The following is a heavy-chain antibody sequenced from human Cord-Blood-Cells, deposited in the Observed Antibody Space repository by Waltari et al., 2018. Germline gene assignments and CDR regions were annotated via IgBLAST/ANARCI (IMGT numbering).Heavy chain of an antibody. Sequence: EVQLVQSGGRLVQPGGSLRISCAASGFTFSSYSMHWVRQATGKGLEWVSAIGTAGDTYYPGFVKGRFTISRENAKNSLYLQMNSLRAGDTAVYYCARAAGDAFDIWGQGTMVTVSS. J-gene: IGHJ3*02. CDR1: GFTFSSYS. D-gene: IGHD6-19*01. CDR2: IGTAGDT. V-gene: IGHV3-13*01. CDR3: ARAAGDAFDI.